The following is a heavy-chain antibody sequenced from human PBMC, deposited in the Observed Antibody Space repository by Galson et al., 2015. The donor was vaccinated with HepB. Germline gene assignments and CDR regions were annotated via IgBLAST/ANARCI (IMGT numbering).Heavy chain of an antibody. CDR2: ISYDGSNK. CDR1: GFTFSSYG. D-gene: IGHD3-10*01. J-gene: IGHJ3*01. CDR3: AKDFGEYARGHG. Sequence: SLRLSCAASGFTFSSYGMHWVRQAPGKGLEWVAVISYDGSNKYYADSVKGRFTISRDNSKNTLYLQMNSLRAEDTAVYYCAKDFGEYARGHGWGQGTMVTVSS. V-gene: IGHV3-30*18.